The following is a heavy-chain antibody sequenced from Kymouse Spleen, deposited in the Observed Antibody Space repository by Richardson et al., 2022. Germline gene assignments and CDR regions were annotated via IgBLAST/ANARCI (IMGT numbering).Heavy chain of an antibody. J-gene: IGHJ6*02. CDR2: ISSSGSTI. CDR3: AREEGHSSGWYEYYYYYGMDV. D-gene: IGHD6-19*01. Sequence: QVQLVESGGGLVKPGGSLRLSCAASGFTFSDYYMSWIRQAPGKGLEWVSYISSSGSTIYYADSVKGRFTISRDNAKNSLYLQMNSLRAEDTAVYYCAREEGHSSGWYEYYYYYGMDVWGQGTTVTVSS. V-gene: IGHV3-11*01. CDR1: GFTFSDYY.